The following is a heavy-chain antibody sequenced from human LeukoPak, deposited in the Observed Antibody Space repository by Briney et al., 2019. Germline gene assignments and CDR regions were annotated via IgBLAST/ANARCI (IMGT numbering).Heavy chain of an antibody. V-gene: IGHV4-59*12. J-gene: IGHJ4*02. CDR3: ARSTYTGDY. CDR1: GGSISPYY. D-gene: IGHD3-16*01. CDR2: IFYSEST. Sequence: SETLSLTCTVSGGSISPYYWNWVRQPPGKGLEWIGYIFYSESTAYNPSLKSRVTMSVDTSKNQFSLKLSSVTAADTAVYYCARSTYTGDYWGQGTLVTVSS.